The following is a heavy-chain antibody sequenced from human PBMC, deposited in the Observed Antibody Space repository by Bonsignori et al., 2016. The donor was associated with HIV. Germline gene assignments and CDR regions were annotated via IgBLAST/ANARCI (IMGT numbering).Heavy chain of an antibody. D-gene: IGHD1-20*01. CDR2: IYSGGST. Sequence: GGSLRLSCAASGFTVSNNYMSWVRQAPGKGLEWVSVIYSGGSTYYADSVKGRFTISRDSSKNTLYLQMNSLRAEDTAVYYCANNWANYFDYWGQGTLVTVSS. CDR3: ANNWANYFDY. V-gene: IGHV3-53*01. CDR1: GFTVSNNY. J-gene: IGHJ4*02.